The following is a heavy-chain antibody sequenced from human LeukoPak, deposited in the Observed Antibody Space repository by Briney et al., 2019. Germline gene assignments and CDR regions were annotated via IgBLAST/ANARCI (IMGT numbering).Heavy chain of an antibody. D-gene: IGHD1-26*01. CDR3: ARHRRSYLYNWSDP. V-gene: IGHV4-34*01. Sequence: TSETLSLTCAVYGGSFSGYYWSWIRQPPGKGLEWIGEINHSGSTNYNPSLKSRVTISVDTSKNQFSLKLSSVTAADTAVYYCARHRRSYLYNWSDPWGQGTLVTVSS. CDR1: GGSFSGYY. CDR2: INHSGST. J-gene: IGHJ5*02.